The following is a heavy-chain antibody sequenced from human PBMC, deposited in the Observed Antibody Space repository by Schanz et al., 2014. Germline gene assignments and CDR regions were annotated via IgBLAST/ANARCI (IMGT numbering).Heavy chain of an antibody. CDR1: GLTFTSAW. CDR2: VSRSTPDI. J-gene: IGHJ4*02. V-gene: IGHV3-48*01. CDR3: VRDSFFAFDY. Sequence: EVQLVESGGGLVKPGGSLRLSCAPSGLTFTSAWMSWVRQAPGKGLEWVSYVSRSTPDIYYADSVKGRFTMSRDNAKNSVFLQMNSLRAEDTAVYYCVRDSFFAFDYWGQGTLVTVSS. D-gene: IGHD3-3*01.